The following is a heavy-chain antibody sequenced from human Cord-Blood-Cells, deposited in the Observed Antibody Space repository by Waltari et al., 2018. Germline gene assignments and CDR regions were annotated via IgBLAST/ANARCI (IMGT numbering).Heavy chain of an antibody. CDR2: ISYDGSNK. Sequence: QVQLVESGGGVVQPGRSLSLSCAASGFTFSSYAMHWVRQAPGKGLEWVAVISYDGSNKYYADSVKGRFTISRDNSKNTLYLQMNSLRAEDTAVYYCARAPGSYFDYWGQGTLVTVSS. V-gene: IGHV3-30*04. CDR3: ARAPGSYFDY. D-gene: IGHD3-10*01. J-gene: IGHJ4*02. CDR1: GFTFSSYA.